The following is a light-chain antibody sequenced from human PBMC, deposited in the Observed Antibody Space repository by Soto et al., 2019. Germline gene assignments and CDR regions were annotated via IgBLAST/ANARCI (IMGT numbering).Light chain of an antibody. V-gene: IGLV2-23*02. Sequence: QSALTQPASVSGSPGQSITISCTGTSSDVGSYNLVSWYQQHPGKAPKLMIYEVSKRPSGVSNRFSGSKSGNTASLTISGLQAEDEADYYCCSYAGSSTIRVFGGGTKLTVL. J-gene: IGLJ2*01. CDR1: SSDVGSYNL. CDR2: EVS. CDR3: CSYAGSSTIRV.